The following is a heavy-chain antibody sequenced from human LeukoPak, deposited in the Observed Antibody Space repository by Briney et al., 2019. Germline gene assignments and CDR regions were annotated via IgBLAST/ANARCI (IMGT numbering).Heavy chain of an antibody. CDR3: FRQTPEYEILTGYYPDAFDI. J-gene: IGHJ3*02. CDR2: IYYRGST. V-gene: IGHV4-59*01. Sequence: SETLSLTCTVSGGSISSYYWSWIRQPPGKGLEWIGYIYYRGSTNYNPSLKSRDAISVHTPKNQFSLKLSSVTAADTAVYYFFRQTPEYEILTGYYPDAFDIWGQGTMDTVSS. D-gene: IGHD3-9*01. CDR1: GGSISSYY.